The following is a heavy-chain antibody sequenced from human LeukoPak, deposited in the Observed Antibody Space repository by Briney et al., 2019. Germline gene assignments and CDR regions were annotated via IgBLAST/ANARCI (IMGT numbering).Heavy chain of an antibody. V-gene: IGHV3-74*01. Sequence: GGSLRLSCAASGFTFSSYWIHWVRQAPGKGLLWVSRIDSDGSSTSYADSVKGRFTISRDNAKNTLYLQMNSLRAEDTAVYYCAKDRTGLRLNPAFDIWGQGTMVTVSS. D-gene: IGHD3-3*01. CDR3: AKDRTGLRLNPAFDI. CDR1: GFTFSSYW. J-gene: IGHJ3*02. CDR2: IDSDGSST.